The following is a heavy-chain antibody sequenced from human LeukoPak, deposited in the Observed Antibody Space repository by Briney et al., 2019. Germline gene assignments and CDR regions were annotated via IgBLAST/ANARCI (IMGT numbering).Heavy chain of an antibody. Sequence: GGSLRLSCTASGFTFSSYGMSGVRQSPGKGLEWVSYISSSSTIYYADSVKGRFTISRDNAKNSLYLQMNSLRDEDTAVYYCARARSGWYFDYWGQGTLVTVSS. D-gene: IGHD6-19*01. J-gene: IGHJ4*02. CDR3: ARARSGWYFDY. CDR1: GFTFSSYG. CDR2: ISSSSTI. V-gene: IGHV3-48*02.